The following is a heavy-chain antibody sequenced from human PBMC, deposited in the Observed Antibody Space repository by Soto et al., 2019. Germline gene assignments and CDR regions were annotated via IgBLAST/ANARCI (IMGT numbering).Heavy chain of an antibody. CDR2: IYYSGST. CDR3: ARAKWYNWNDVEYYYYYGMDV. CDR1: GGSISSYY. Sequence: PSETLSLTCTVSGGSISSYYWSWIRQPPGKGLEWIGYIYYSGSTNYNPSLKSRVTISVDTSKNQFSLKLSSVTAADTAVYYCARAKWYNWNDVEYYYYYGMDVWGQGTTVTVSS. J-gene: IGHJ6*02. D-gene: IGHD1-1*01. V-gene: IGHV4-59*01.